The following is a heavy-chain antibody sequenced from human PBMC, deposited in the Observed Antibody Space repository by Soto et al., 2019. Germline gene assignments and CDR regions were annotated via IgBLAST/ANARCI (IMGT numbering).Heavy chain of an antibody. CDR2: ISSAATTI. D-gene: IGHD3-3*01. CDR3: AIYAFWNGYAI. Sequence: GGSLRLSCAGTGFTFSSYEMNWVRQAPGKGLEWVSYISSAATTIYYADSVKGRFTISRDNAKNSLYLQMNSLRAEDTALYYCAIYAFWNGYAIWGQGTLVTVSS. V-gene: IGHV3-48*03. J-gene: IGHJ4*02. CDR1: GFTFSSYE.